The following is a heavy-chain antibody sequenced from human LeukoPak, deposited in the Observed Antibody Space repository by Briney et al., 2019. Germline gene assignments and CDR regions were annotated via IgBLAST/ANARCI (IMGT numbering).Heavy chain of an antibody. D-gene: IGHD3-10*01. V-gene: IGHV4-59*01. Sequence: SETLSLTCTVSGGSISSYYWSWIRQPPGKGLEWIGYIYYSGSTNYNPSPKSRVTISVDTSKNQFSLKLSSVTAADTAVYYCARAGSGSPYYYYYYMDVWGKGTTVTISS. CDR2: IYYSGST. CDR1: GGSISSYY. CDR3: ARAGSGSPYYYYYYMDV. J-gene: IGHJ6*03.